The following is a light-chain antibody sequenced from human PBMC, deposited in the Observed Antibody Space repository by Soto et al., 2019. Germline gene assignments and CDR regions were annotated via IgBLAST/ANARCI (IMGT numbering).Light chain of an antibody. V-gene: IGLV2-14*01. Sequence: QSALTQPASVSGSPGQSITISCTGTSRDVGGYNYVSWHQQHPGKAPKVIITEVSNRPSGVSNRFSGSKSGNTASLTISGLQAEDEADYYCSSYVGSYSFMFGGGTKVTVL. CDR3: SSYVGSYSFM. J-gene: IGLJ3*02. CDR1: SRDVGGYNY. CDR2: EVS.